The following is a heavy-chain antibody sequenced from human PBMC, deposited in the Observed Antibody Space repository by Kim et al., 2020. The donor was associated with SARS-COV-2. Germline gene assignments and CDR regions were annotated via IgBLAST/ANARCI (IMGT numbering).Heavy chain of an antibody. Sequence: YNPYASVRVTLYVDTSKIQFSLKMSSVTAADTAVYYCARHRCGGSCDFDYWGQGTLVTVSS. CDR3: ARHRCGGSCDFDY. V-gene: IGHV4-39*01. D-gene: IGHD2-15*01. J-gene: IGHJ4*02.